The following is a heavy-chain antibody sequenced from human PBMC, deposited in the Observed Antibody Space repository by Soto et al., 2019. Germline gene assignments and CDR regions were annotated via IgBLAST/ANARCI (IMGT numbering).Heavy chain of an antibody. CDR1: GYTLTELS. J-gene: IGHJ4*02. CDR2: FDPEDGET. Sequence: ASVKVSCKVSGYTLTELSMHWVRQAPGKGPEWMGGFDPEDGETIYAQKFQGRVTMTEDTSTDTAYMELSSLRSEDTAVYYCATSFSAAMAPWYFDYWGQGTLVTVSS. D-gene: IGHD5-18*01. CDR3: ATSFSAAMAPWYFDY. V-gene: IGHV1-24*01.